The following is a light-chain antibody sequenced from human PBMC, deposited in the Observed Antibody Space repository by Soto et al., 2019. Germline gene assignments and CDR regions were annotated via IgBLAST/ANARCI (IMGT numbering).Light chain of an antibody. CDR2: ATS. CDR3: QQYNNWPRT. CDR1: QSIVNY. V-gene: IGKV3D-15*01. J-gene: IGKJ1*01. Sequence: EVVLTQSPATLSLSPGEGATLSCRASQSIVNYLAWYQQKPGQAPRLLIDATSNRATGIPARFSGSGSGTEFTLTISSLQSEDFAVYYCQQYNNWPRTFGQGTKVDIK.